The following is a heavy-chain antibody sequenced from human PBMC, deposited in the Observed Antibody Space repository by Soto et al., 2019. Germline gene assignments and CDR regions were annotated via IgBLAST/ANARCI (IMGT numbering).Heavy chain of an antibody. D-gene: IGHD4-17*01. J-gene: IGHJ5*02. CDR1: GGSISSGDYY. CDR3: VREWRDNYGAFYNWFDT. V-gene: IGHV4-30-4*01. Sequence: SETLSLTCTVSGGSISSGDYYWSWIRQPPGKGLEWIGYVYYSGSTYSNPSLKSRVIISVDTSKNQFSLKLSPVTAADTAVYYCVREWRDNYGAFYNWFDTWGLGILVT. CDR2: VYYSGST.